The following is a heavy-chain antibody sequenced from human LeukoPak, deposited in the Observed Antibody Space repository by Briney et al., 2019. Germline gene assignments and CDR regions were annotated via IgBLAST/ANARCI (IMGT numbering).Heavy chain of an antibody. CDR2: TIPIFGTA. CDR1: GGTFSSYA. CDR3: ARSGLRYFDWLDPNWFDP. D-gene: IGHD3-9*01. V-gene: IGHV1-69*13. J-gene: IGHJ5*02. Sequence: GASVKVSCKASGGTFSSYAISWVRQAPGQGLEWMGGTIPIFGTANYAQKFQGRVTITADESTSTAYMELSSLRSEDTAVYYCARSGLRYFDWLDPNWFDPWGQGTLVTVSS.